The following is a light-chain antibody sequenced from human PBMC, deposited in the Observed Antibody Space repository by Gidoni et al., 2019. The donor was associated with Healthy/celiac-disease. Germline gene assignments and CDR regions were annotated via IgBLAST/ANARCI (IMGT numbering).Light chain of an antibody. Sequence: EIVLTQSPGTLSLSPGERATLSCRASQSVSSRYLAWYQQKPGQAPRLLIYGASSSATGIPDRFSGSGSGTDFTLTISRLEPEAFAVYYCQQYGSSDVGWFGQGTKVEIK. J-gene: IGKJ1*01. CDR2: GAS. CDR3: QQYGSSDVGW. V-gene: IGKV3-20*01. CDR1: QSVSSRY.